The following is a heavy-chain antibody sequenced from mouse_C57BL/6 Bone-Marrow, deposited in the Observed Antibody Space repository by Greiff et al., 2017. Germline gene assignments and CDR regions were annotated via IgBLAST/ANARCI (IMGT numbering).Heavy chain of an antibody. V-gene: IGHV1-54*01. CDR3: ARTPFQYYFDY. J-gene: IGHJ2*01. CDR1: GYAFTNYL. Sequence: QVQLQQSGAELVRPGTSVKVSCKASGYAFTNYLIEWVKQRPGQGLEWIGLINPGSGGTNYTEKFQGKAPLTADKSASTAYMQLSSLTSEDSAVYFCARTPFQYYFDYWGQGTTRTVSS. CDR2: INPGSGGT.